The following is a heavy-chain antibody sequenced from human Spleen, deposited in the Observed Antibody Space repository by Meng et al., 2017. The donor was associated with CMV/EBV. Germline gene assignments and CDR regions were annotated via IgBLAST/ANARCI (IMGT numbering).Heavy chain of an antibody. J-gene: IGHJ4*02. Sequence: ASVKVSCKASGYTFTSYDINWVRQAAGQGLEWMGWMNPDTYNTGYAQKFQGRVTITRNTSISTAYMELRGLKSDDTAVYYCARGGSDSFDNSGYYLDYWGQGTQVTVSS. CDR2: MNPDTYNT. V-gene: IGHV1-8*01. CDR1: GYTFTSYD. CDR3: ARGGSDSFDNSGYYLDY. D-gene: IGHD3-22*01.